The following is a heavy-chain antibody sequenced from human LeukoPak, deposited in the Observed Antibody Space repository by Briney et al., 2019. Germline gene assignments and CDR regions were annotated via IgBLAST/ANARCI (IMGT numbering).Heavy chain of an antibody. CDR1: GYTFTSYD. J-gene: IGHJ3*02. CDR2: MNPNSGNT. V-gene: IGHV1-8*01. D-gene: IGHD5-12*01. Sequence: ASVKVSCKASGYTFTSYDINWVRQATGQGLERMGWMNPNSGNTGYAQKFQGRVTMTRNTSISTAYMELSSLRSEDTAVYYCARVHPYSGYVHDAFDIWGQGTMVTVSS. CDR3: ARVHPYSGYVHDAFDI.